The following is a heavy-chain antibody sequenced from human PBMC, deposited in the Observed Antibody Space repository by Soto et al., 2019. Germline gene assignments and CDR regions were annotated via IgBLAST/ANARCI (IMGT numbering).Heavy chain of an antibody. Sequence: QVQLVDSGGGVVQPGRSLRLSCAASGFTFSSYGVHWVRQAPDKGLEWVATIWYDGSYNSYADSVKGRFTISRDNSKNTLYLQMNSLRAEDTAVYYCARDRGYYYYGMDVWGQGTTVTVSS. V-gene: IGHV3-33*01. CDR2: IWYDGSYN. CDR1: GFTFSSYG. J-gene: IGHJ6*02. CDR3: ARDRGYYYYGMDV.